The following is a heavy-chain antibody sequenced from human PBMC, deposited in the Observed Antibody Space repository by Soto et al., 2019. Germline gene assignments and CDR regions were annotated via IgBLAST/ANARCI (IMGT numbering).Heavy chain of an antibody. CDR2: ISYDGTNK. CDR1: GFTFSTYG. V-gene: IGHV3-30*18. J-gene: IGHJ6*02. D-gene: IGHD4-17*01. Sequence: VQLVESGGGEVQPGRSLTISCAASGFTFSTYGMHWVRQTPGKGLEWVAVISYDGTNKFYSDSVTGRFTISRDNFKNTLTLQMNRLRADDTAVYSCAKDLQSYGDYDYYCYGMDVWGLGTRVTVSS. CDR3: AKDLQSYGDYDYYCYGMDV.